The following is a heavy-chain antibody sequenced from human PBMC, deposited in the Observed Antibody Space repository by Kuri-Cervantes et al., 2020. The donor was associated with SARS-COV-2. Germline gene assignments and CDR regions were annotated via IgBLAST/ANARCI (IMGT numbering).Heavy chain of an antibody. CDR1: GFTFSSYA. Sequence: GGSLRLSCAASGFTFSSYAMHWVRQAPGKGLEYVSAISSNGGSTYYANSVKGRFTISRDDSKNTLYLQMNSLKTEDTAVYYCTTDPTSSYGDFYYYYTDVWGKGTMVTVSS. V-gene: IGHV3-64*01. J-gene: IGHJ6*03. CDR3: TTDPTSSYGDFYYYYTDV. D-gene: IGHD5-18*01. CDR2: ISSNGGST.